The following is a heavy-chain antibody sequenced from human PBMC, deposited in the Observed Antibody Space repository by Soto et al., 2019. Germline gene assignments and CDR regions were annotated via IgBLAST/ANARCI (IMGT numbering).Heavy chain of an antibody. D-gene: IGHD6-6*01. CDR1: GFSFTNAW. Sequence: EVQLVESGGGLVEPGGSLRLSCAASGFSFTNAWMTWVRQAPGKGLEWGGRIKTTTDGGTTDYAAPVKGRFTISRHDSNNTLYLQMNSLKHEDTAGYYCTTSGPHRSSSRWFDPWGQGTLVTVSS. J-gene: IGHJ5*02. V-gene: IGHV3-15*01. CDR2: IKTTTDGGTT. CDR3: TTSGPHRSSSRWFDP.